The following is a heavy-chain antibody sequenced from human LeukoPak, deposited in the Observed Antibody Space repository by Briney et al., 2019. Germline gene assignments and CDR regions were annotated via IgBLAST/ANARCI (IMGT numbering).Heavy chain of an antibody. CDR1: GGSISSYY. CDR3: ARMGIAAAGSQGEIDY. J-gene: IGHJ4*02. D-gene: IGHD6-13*01. V-gene: IGHV4-59*01. Sequence: SETLSLTCTVSGGSISSYYWSWIRQPPGKGLAWIGYIYYSGSTNYNPSLKSRVTISVDTSKNQFSLKLSSVTAADTAVYYCARMGIAAAGSQGEIDYWGQGTLVTVSS. CDR2: IYYSGST.